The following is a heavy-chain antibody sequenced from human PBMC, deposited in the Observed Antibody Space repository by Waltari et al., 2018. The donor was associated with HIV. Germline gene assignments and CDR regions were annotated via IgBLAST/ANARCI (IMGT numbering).Heavy chain of an antibody. D-gene: IGHD2-15*01. CDR3: ARESCSGGSCNPDY. Sequence: QVQLVQSGAEVKKPGSSVKVSCKASGGTFSSYAISWVRQAPGQGLEWMGRIIPIRGIANYAQKFQGRVTITADKSTSTAYMELSSLRSEDTAVYYCARESCSGGSCNPDYWGQGTLVTVSS. CDR2: IIPIRGIA. V-gene: IGHV1-69*04. J-gene: IGHJ4*02. CDR1: GGTFSSYA.